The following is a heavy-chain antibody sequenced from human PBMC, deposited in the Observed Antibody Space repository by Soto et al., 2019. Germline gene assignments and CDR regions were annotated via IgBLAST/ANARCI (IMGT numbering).Heavy chain of an antibody. Sequence: ASVKVSCKASGYTFTSYYMHWVRQAPGQGLEWMGIINPRGGSTSYAQKFQGRVTMTRDTSTSTVYMELSSLRSEDTAVYYCARDIIVGATIDPWGQGTLVTVSS. CDR2: INPRGGST. CDR1: GYTFTSYY. J-gene: IGHJ5*02. V-gene: IGHV1-46*01. D-gene: IGHD1-26*01. CDR3: ARDIIVGATIDP.